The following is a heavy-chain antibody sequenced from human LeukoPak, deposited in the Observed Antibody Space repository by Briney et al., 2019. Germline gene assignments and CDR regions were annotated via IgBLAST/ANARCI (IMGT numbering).Heavy chain of an antibody. CDR3: AKAPRNYYDSSGYPQYWYFDL. J-gene: IGHJ2*01. V-gene: IGHV3-11*01. D-gene: IGHD3-22*01. Sequence: GGSLRLSCAASGFTFSDYNMRWIRQAPGKGLEWVSSISRSGSTKYYADSVKGRFTISRDNSKNTLYLQMNSLRAEDTAVYYCAKAPRNYYDSSGYPQYWYFDLWGRGTLVTVSS. CDR1: GFTFSDYN. CDR2: ISRSGSTK.